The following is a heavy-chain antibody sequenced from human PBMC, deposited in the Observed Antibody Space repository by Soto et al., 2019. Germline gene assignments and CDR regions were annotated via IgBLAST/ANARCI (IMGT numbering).Heavy chain of an antibody. J-gene: IGHJ6*02. Sequence: ASVKVSCKASGYTFTGYYMHWVRQAPGQGLEWMGWINPNSGGTNYAQKFQGWVTMTRDTSISTAYMELSRLRSDDTAVYYCARGYSSGWNKYYYYGMDVWGQGTTVTVSS. CDR2: INPNSGGT. CDR1: GYTFTGYY. CDR3: ARGYSSGWNKYYYYGMDV. D-gene: IGHD6-19*01. V-gene: IGHV1-2*04.